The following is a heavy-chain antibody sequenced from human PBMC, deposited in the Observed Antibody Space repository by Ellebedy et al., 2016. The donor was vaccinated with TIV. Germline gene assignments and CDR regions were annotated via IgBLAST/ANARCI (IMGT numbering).Heavy chain of an antibody. CDR1: GFNFNTHF. V-gene: IGHV3-7*01. CDR3: ASWDYSGSYSLLDAFDI. CDR2: IKPDGSVT. Sequence: GGSLRLSCAASGFNFNTHFMSWVRQAPGKGLDWVASIKPDGSVTYYVDSVEGRFTIYRDNAKNSLYLQMNSLRAEDTAVYYCASWDYSGSYSLLDAFDIWGQGTMVTVSS. D-gene: IGHD1-26*01. J-gene: IGHJ3*02.